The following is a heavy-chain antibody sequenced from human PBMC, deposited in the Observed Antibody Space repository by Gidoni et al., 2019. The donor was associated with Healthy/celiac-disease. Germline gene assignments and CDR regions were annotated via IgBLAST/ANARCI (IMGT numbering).Heavy chain of an antibody. D-gene: IGHD6-13*01. CDR2: IWYDGSNK. Sequence: QVQLVESGGGVVQPGRSLRLSCAASGVTFSSYGMHWVRQAPGKGVEWVAVIWYDGSNKYYADSVKGRFTSSRDNSKNTLYLQMNSLRAEDTAVYYCARDGSKQQTLRWEAPDYWGQGTLVTVSS. CDR3: ARDGSKQQTLRWEAPDY. CDR1: GVTFSSYG. J-gene: IGHJ4*02. V-gene: IGHV3-33*01.